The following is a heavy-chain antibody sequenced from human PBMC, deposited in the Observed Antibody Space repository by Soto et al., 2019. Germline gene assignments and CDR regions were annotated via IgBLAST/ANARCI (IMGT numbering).Heavy chain of an antibody. CDR3: ARDGWDWFDP. J-gene: IGHJ5*02. D-gene: IGHD1-26*01. CDR2: IYYSGST. V-gene: IGHV4-59*01. Sequence: SETLSLTCTVSGGSISSYYWSWIRQPPGKGLEWIGYIYYSGSTNYNPSLKSRATISVDKSKNQFSLKLSSVTAADTAVYYCARDGWDWFDPRGQGTLVTVSS. CDR1: GGSISSYY.